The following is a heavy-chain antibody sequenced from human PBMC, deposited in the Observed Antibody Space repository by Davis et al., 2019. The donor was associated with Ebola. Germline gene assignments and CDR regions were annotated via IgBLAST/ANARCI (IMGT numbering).Heavy chain of an antibody. V-gene: IGHV1-3*01. D-gene: IGHD2-15*01. CDR3: ARDVVVVAPTDWFDP. CDR1: GYTFTSYA. CDR2: INAGNGNT. Sequence: AASVKVSCKASGYTFTSYAMHWVRQAPGQRLEWMGWINAGNGNTKYSQKFQGRVTITRDTSASTAYMELSSLRSEDTAVYYCARDVVVVAPTDWFDPWGQGTLVTVSS. J-gene: IGHJ5*02.